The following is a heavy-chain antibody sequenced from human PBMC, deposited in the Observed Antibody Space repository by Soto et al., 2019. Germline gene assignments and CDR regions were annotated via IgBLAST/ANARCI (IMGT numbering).Heavy chain of an antibody. CDR1: GGSISSYY. D-gene: IGHD3-3*01. CDR2: IYTSGST. V-gene: IGHV4-4*07. Sequence: KSSETLSLTCTVSGGSISSYYWSWIRQPAGKGLEWIGRIYTSGSTNYNPSLKSRVTMSVDTSKNQFSLKLSSVTAADTAVYYCARDRGESITIFGVVTIDAFDIWGQGTMVTVSS. CDR3: ARDRGESITIFGVVTIDAFDI. J-gene: IGHJ3*02.